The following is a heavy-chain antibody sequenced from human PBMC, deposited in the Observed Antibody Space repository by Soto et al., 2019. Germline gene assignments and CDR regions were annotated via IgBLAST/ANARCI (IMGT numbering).Heavy chain of an antibody. J-gene: IGHJ4*02. CDR1: GFTFRNYW. CDR2: INSDGSST. V-gene: IGHV3-74*01. D-gene: IGHD6-13*01. CDR3: ARANAGNAPVDY. Sequence: PGGSLRLSCAASGFTFRNYWMHWVRQAPGKGLVWVSRINSDGSSTSYADSVKGRLTISRDNAKNTLYLQMNSLRVEDTAVYYCARANAGNAPVDYWSQGTLVTVSS.